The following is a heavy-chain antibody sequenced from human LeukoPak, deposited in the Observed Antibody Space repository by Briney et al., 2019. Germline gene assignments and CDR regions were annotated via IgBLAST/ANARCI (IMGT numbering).Heavy chain of an antibody. J-gene: IGHJ4*02. D-gene: IGHD1-26*01. CDR2: IIDSGNSI. CDR3: AKDPIFSGSYGVFDY. CDR1: GFTFSSCA. Sequence: GGSLRLSCAASGFTFSSCAMSWVRQAPGKGLEWVSTIIDSGNSIYYADSAEGRFSISRDNSKNTLYLQMNSLRAGDTAVYYCAKDPIFSGSYGVFDYWGLGTLVTVSS. V-gene: IGHV3-23*01.